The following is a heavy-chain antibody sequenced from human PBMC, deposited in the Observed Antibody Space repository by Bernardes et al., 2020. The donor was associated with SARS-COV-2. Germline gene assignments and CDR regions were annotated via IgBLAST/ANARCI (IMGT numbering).Heavy chain of an antibody. CDR2: ISSSSSYI. J-gene: IGHJ4*02. CDR1: GFTFSSYS. Sequence: GGSLRLSCAASGFTFSSYSMNWVRQAPGKGLEWVSSISSSSSYIYYADSVKGRFTISRDNAKNSLYLQMNSLRAEDTAVYYCAREGSSGSLNLDYWGQGTLVTVSS. V-gene: IGHV3-21*01. D-gene: IGHD3-10*01. CDR3: AREGSSGSLNLDY.